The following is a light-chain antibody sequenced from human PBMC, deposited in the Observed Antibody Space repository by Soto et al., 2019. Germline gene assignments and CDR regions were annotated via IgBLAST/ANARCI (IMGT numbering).Light chain of an antibody. CDR1: QSISSY. V-gene: IGKV1-39*01. CDR2: AAS. Sequence: DIQMTQSPSSLSASVGDRVTITCRASQSISSYLNWYQQKPGKAPKLLIYAASSLQSGVPSSISGSGSGTDFTLTISSLQPEDFAAYYCQQSYSTPFTFGQGTRLESK. J-gene: IGKJ5*01. CDR3: QQSYSTPFT.